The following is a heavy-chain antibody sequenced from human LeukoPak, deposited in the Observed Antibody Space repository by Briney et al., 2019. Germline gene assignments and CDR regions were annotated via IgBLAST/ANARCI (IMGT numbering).Heavy chain of an antibody. CDR1: GGSISSSNW. CDR2: IYHSGST. J-gene: IGHJ5*02. CDR3: AREEYCSSTSCYYWFDP. D-gene: IGHD2-2*01. V-gene: IGHV4-4*02. Sequence: PSETLSLTCAVSGGSISSSNWWSWVRQPPGKGLEWIGEIYHSGSTNYNPSLKSRVTISVDTSKNQFSLKLSSVTAADTAVYYCAREEYCSSTSCYYWFDPWGQGTLVTVSS.